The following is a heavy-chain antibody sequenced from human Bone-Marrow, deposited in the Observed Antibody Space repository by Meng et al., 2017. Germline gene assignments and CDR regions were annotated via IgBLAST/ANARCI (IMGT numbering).Heavy chain of an antibody. D-gene: IGHD6-13*01. V-gene: IGHV4-4*02. CDR3: ARVSLQATIAAAGVVWFDP. J-gene: IGHJ5*02. Sequence: QVQLQESGPGLGKPSGTLSLTCAVSGGAISSSNWWSWVRQPPGKGLEWIGEIYHSGSTNYNPSLKSRVTISVDKSKNQFSLKLSSVTAADTAVYYCARVSLQATIAAAGVVWFDPWVQGTLVTVSS. CDR1: GGAISSSNW. CDR2: IYHSGST.